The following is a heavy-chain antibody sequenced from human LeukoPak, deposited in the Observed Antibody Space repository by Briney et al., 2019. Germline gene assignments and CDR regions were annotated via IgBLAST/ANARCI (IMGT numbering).Heavy chain of an antibody. Sequence: PGRSLRLSCAASGFTVSRYHMSWVRQAPGKGLEWVSAISGSGDSTYYADSVKGRFTISRDNSKNMVYLQMNSLRGEDTAVYYCAKVTWSTTGTTPYVYWGQGTLVTVSS. D-gene: IGHD1-1*01. CDR2: ISGSGDST. V-gene: IGHV3-23*01. CDR3: AKVTWSTTGTTPYVY. CDR1: GFTVSRYH. J-gene: IGHJ4*02.